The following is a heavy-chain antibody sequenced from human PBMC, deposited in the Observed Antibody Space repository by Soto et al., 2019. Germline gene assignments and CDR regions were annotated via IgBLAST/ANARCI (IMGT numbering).Heavy chain of an antibody. J-gene: IGHJ4*02. CDR3: AKDYKVVVVPSAQYPLDY. Sequence: PGGSLRLSCAASGFTFSSYGMHWVRQAPGKGLEWVAVISYDGSNKYYADSVKGRFTISRDNSKNALYLQMNSLIAEDTAVYYCAKDYKVVVVPSAQYPLDYWGQGTLVTVSS. V-gene: IGHV3-30*18. D-gene: IGHD2-2*01. CDR1: GFTFSSYG. CDR2: ISYDGSNK.